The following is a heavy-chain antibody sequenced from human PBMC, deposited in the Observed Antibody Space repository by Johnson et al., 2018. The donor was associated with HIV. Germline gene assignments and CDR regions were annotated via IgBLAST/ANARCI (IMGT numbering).Heavy chain of an antibody. J-gene: IGHJ3*02. CDR3: ASRSTSMTDAFDI. CDR1: GFTFSSYA. Sequence: QVQLVESGGGVVQPGRSLRLSCAASGFTFSSYAMHWVRQAPGKGLEWVAVMSYDGSSKYYADSVKGRFTISRDNSRNTLYLQMNSLRAEDTAVYYCASRSTSMTDAFDIWGQGTMVTVSS. V-gene: IGHV3-30*04. D-gene: IGHD2-2*01. CDR2: MSYDGSSK.